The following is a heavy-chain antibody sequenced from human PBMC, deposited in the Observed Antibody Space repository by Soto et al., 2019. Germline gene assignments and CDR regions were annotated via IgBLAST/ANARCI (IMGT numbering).Heavy chain of an antibody. D-gene: IGHD6-19*01. J-gene: IGHJ4*02. CDR3: ARDPLGGEAGYSSCVGIY. CDR1: GGSISSSNW. Sequence: QVQLQESGPGLVKPSGTLSLTCAVSGGSISSSNWWSWVRQPPGKGLEWIGEIYHSGSTNYNPSLKSRVTISVDKSKNQFSLKLSSVTAADTAVYYCARDPLGGEAGYSSCVGIYWGQGTLVTVSS. CDR2: IYHSGST. V-gene: IGHV4-4*02.